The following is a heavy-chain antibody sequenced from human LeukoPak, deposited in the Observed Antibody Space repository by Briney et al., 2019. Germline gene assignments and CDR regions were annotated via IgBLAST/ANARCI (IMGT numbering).Heavy chain of an antibody. CDR3: SVWFGELSH. V-gene: IGHV1-2*02. Sequence: GASVKVSCKTSGYIFTDYNIHWVRQAPGQGLEWMGWISPNSGGTNYAQRFQGMVTMTRDTSISTAYMDLSSLKSDNTATYYCSVWFGELSHWGQGTLVTVSS. J-gene: IGHJ4*02. D-gene: IGHD3-10*01. CDR1: GYIFTDYN. CDR2: ISPNSGGT.